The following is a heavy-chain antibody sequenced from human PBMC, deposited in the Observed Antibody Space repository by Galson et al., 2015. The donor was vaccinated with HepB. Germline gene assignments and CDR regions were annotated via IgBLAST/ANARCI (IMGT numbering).Heavy chain of an antibody. D-gene: IGHD6-13*01. CDR1: GFTFRAYA. CDR2: ISYDGSIT. V-gene: IGHV3-30*04. J-gene: IGHJ4*02. Sequence: SLRLSCAASGFTFRAYAMHWVRQSPGKGLEWVAMISYDGSITYYADSVEGRFTISRDNSNTTLYLQMNNLRPDDTAVYFCARDGHRAAAGKAGGGCGQGTLVTVSS. CDR3: ARDGHRAAAGKAGGG.